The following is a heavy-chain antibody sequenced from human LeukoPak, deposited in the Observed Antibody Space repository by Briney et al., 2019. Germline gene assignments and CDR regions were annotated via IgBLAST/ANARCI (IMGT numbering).Heavy chain of an antibody. Sequence: PGGSLRLSCAASGFTFSSYEIHWVRQAPGKGLAWVSYISSSGSTKLYSDSVRGRFTISRDNAKNSLYLQMNSLRAEYTAVYYCAREGSYYFDYWGRGTLVTVSS. CDR3: AREGSYYFDY. J-gene: IGHJ4*02. CDR1: GFTFSSYE. CDR2: ISSSGSTK. V-gene: IGHV3-48*03.